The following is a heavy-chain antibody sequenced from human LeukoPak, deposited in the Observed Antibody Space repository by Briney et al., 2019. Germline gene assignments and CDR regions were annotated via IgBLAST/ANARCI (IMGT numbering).Heavy chain of an antibody. CDR1: GGTFSSYA. J-gene: IGHJ3*02. V-gene: IGHV1-69*01. D-gene: IGHD3-22*01. CDR2: IIPIFGTA. CDR3: ARAHCSSTSCYLDYYDSSGYYYPGAFDI. Sequence: SVKVSCKASGGTFSSYAISWVRQAPGQGLEWMGGIIPIFGTANYAQKSQGRVTITADESTSTAYMELSSLRSEDTAVYYCARAHCSSTSCYLDYYDSSGYYYPGAFDIWGQGSMVTVSS.